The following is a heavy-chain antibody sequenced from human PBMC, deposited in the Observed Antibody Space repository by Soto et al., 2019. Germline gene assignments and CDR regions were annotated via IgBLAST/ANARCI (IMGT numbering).Heavy chain of an antibody. CDR1: GDSISTRSNY. CDR2: IYYTGGT. V-gene: IGHV4-39*02. CDR3: AREGPPIRAHNPPEYFQH. Sequence: SETLSLTCTVSGDSISTRSNYWVWIRQPPGKGLEWIGSIYYTGGTYYNPSLKSRVTLFLDTSKNQFSLNLNSVTAADTAVYYCAREGPPIRAHNPPEYFQHWGQGTPVTVSS. J-gene: IGHJ1*01.